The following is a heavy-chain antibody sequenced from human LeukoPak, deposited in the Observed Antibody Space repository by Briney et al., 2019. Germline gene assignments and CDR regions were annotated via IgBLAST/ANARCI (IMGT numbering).Heavy chain of an antibody. CDR1: GGTFSSYA. CDR3: ARSIAVAGIEEGSDY. V-gene: IGHV1-69*06. Sequence: SVKVSCKASGGTFSSYAISWVRQAPGQGLEWMGGIIPIFGTANYAQKFQGRVTITADKSTSTAYMELSSLRSEDTAVYYCARSIAVAGIEEGSDYWGQGTPVTVSS. D-gene: IGHD6-19*01. J-gene: IGHJ4*02. CDR2: IIPIFGTA.